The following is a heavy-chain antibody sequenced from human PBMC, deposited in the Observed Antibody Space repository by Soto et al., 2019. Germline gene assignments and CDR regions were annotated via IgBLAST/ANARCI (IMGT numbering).Heavy chain of an antibody. CDR2: INHSGST. Sequence: PSETLSLTRAVYGGSFSGYYWSWIRQPPGKGLGWIGEINHSGSTNYNPSLKSRVTISVDTSKNQFSLKLSSVTAADTAVYYCARLGGYCSSTSCLRPPYYYYYGMDVWGQGTTVTVSS. V-gene: IGHV4-34*01. CDR3: ARLGGYCSSTSCLRPPYYYYYGMDV. CDR1: GGSFSGYY. J-gene: IGHJ6*02. D-gene: IGHD2-2*01.